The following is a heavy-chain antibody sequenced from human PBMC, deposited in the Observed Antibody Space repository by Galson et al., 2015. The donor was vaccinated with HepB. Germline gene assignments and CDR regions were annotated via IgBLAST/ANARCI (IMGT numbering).Heavy chain of an antibody. D-gene: IGHD3-10*01. V-gene: IGHV3-7*04. CDR2: IKEDGSEK. J-gene: IGHJ6*02. CDR3: ARVKRGDWYSCYYYGMDV. CDR1: GFISSMYW. Sequence: SLRLSCAASGFISSMYWMHWVRQAPGKGLVWVANIKEDGSEKNYVDSVKGRFTISRDNAKNSLYLQMNSLRAEDTAVYYCARVKRGDWYSCYYYGMDVWGQGTTVTVSS.